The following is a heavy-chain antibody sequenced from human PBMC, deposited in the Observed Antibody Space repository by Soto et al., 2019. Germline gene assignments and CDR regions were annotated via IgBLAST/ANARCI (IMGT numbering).Heavy chain of an antibody. CDR3: ASAAYSGSYQGYIDY. V-gene: IGHV6-1*01. J-gene: IGHJ4*02. Sequence: SQTLSLTCAISGDSVSSNSATWNWIRQSPSRGLEWLGRTYYRSKWYSDYAVSVKSRITINPDTSKNQFSLQLNSVTPEDTAVYYCASAAYSGSYQGYIDYSGQGTLVSVSS. CDR2: TYYRSKWYS. D-gene: IGHD1-26*01. CDR1: GDSVSSNSAT.